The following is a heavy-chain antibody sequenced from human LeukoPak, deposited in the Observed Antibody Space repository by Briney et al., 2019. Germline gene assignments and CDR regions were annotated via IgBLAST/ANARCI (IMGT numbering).Heavy chain of an antibody. CDR3: ARAGYYDSSGYYHFDY. Sequence: ASVKVSCKASGYTFFNCGISWVRQAPGQGLEWMGWISAYNGDTKYAQKLQGRVTMTTDTSTRTAYKELRSLRSDDTAVYFCARAGYYDSSGYYHFDYWGQGTLVTVSS. V-gene: IGHV1-18*01. J-gene: IGHJ4*02. CDR2: ISAYNGDT. D-gene: IGHD3-22*01. CDR1: GYTFFNCG.